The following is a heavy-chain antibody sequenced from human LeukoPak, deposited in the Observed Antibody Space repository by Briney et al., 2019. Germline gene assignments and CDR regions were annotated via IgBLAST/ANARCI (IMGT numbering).Heavy chain of an antibody. CDR1: GFIFSSYN. Sequence: GGSLRLSCAASGFIFSSYNMNWVRQAPGKGLEWVSSISSSSTYINYGDSVKGRFSISRDNAKNSLYLQMNSLRAEDTAVYYCARDGYSSSSFDFWGQGTLVTVSS. CDR3: ARDGYSSSSFDF. V-gene: IGHV3-21*01. J-gene: IGHJ4*02. D-gene: IGHD6-6*01. CDR2: ISSSSTYI.